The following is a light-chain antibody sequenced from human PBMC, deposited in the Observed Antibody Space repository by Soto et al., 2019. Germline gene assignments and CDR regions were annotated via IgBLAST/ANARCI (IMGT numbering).Light chain of an antibody. Sequence: VMTQSPLSLPVTPGEPASISCRSSQSLLHSNGYNYLDWYLQKPGQSPQLLIYLGSNRASGVPDRFSGSGSGTDFTLKISRVEAEDVGVYYCMQALQTPRTFGQGTRLEIK. CDR3: MQALQTPRT. CDR2: LGS. CDR1: QSLLHSNGYNY. V-gene: IGKV2-28*01. J-gene: IGKJ5*01.